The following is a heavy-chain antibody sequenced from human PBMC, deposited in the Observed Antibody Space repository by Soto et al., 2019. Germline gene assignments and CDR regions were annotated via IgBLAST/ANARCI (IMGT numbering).Heavy chain of an antibody. CDR1: GFTFNSYW. V-gene: IGHV3-23*01. CDR2: XSGSGXST. Sequence: PXXSLRLSCAASGFTFNSYWMSWVRQAPGKGLQWVSAXSGSGXSTYYAESVKGXFTNSRDXTKNTLYLKTNSLRDEDTDVYYCAKDLVRNDFDIWGQGTMVTV. D-gene: IGHD6-13*01. CDR3: AKDLVRNDFDI. J-gene: IGHJ3*02.